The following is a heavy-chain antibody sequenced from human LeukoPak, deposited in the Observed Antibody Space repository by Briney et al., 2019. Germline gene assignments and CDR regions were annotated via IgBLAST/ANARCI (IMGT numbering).Heavy chain of an antibody. CDR3: ARGETDYPTFYYYHMDV. V-gene: IGHV1-69*06. CDR1: GYTFTGYY. CDR2: IIPIFGTT. Sequence: VASVKVSCKASGYTFTGYYIHWVRQAPGQGLEWMGGIIPIFGTTNYAQKFQGRVTITADKSTSTAYMELSSLRSEDTAVYYCARGETDYPTFYYYHMDVWGPGTTVTVSS. D-gene: IGHD3-16*01. J-gene: IGHJ6*03.